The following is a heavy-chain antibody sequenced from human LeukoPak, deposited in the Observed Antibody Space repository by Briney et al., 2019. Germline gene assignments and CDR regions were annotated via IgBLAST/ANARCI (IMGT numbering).Heavy chain of an antibody. J-gene: IGHJ6*03. D-gene: IGHD3-10*01. CDR3: ARGRIVYGSGSYFHYYYYMDV. CDR1: GGTFSSYA. Sequence: SVTVSCKASGGTFSSYAISWVRQAPGQGLEWMGGIIPIFGTANYAQKFQGRVTITTDESTSTAYMELSSLRSEDTAVYYCARGRIVYGSGSYFHYYYYMDVWGKGTTVTVSS. V-gene: IGHV1-69*05. CDR2: IIPIFGTA.